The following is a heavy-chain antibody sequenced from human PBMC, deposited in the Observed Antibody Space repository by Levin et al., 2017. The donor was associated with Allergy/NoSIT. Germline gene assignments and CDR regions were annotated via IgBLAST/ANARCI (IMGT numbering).Heavy chain of an antibody. J-gene: IGHJ6*02. D-gene: IGHD3-10*01. V-gene: IGHV4-59*01. CDR2: IYYSGST. CDR3: ARDKIIMLRGDTYYYGMDV. CDR1: GDSISGYY. Sequence: SQTLSLTCTVSGDSISGYYWSWIRQAPGKGLEWIGHIYYSGSTHYNPSFKSRTTLSVDMSRNQFSLKLSSVTAGDTAVYYCARDKIIMLRGDTYYYGMDVWGQGTTVTVSS.